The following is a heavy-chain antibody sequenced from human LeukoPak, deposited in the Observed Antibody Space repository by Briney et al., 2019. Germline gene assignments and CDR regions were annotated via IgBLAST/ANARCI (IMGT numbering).Heavy chain of an antibody. V-gene: IGHV3-23*01. J-gene: IGHJ4*02. CDR1: GFTFSTYA. D-gene: IGHD2-15*01. CDR2: ISGSGDNT. CDR3: AKEPRNLGYCSGGSCYYDY. Sequence: GGSLRLSCAASGFTFSTYAMSWVRQAPGKGLEWVSVISGSGDNTYYADSVKGRFTISRDNSKNTLYLQVNSLRAEDTAIYYCAKEPRNLGYCSGGSCYYDYWGQGTLVTVSS.